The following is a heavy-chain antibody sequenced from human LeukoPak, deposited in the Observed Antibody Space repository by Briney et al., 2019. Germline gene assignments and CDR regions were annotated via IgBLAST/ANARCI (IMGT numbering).Heavy chain of an antibody. V-gene: IGHV3-9*01. D-gene: IGHD4-17*01. CDR3: AKDQNGGYGDYDKVGFNYYGMDV. J-gene: IGHJ6*02. CDR2: ISWNSGSI. CDR1: GFTFSSYA. Sequence: GGSLRLSCAAAGFTFSSYALTWVRQAPGKGLEWVSGISWNSGSIGYADSVKGRFTISRDNAKNSLYLQMNSLRAEDTALYYCAKDQNGGYGDYDKVGFNYYGMDVWGQGTTVTVSS.